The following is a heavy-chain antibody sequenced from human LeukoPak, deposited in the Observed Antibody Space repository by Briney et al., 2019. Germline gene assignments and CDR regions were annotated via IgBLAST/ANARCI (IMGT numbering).Heavy chain of an antibody. D-gene: IGHD5-18*01. J-gene: IGHJ5*02. CDR1: GYIFTSYF. CDR2: INPSGGST. CDR3: ARALPHRRLMDTTMEQHWFDP. V-gene: IGHV1-46*01. Sequence: ASVKVSCKASGYIFTSYFMHRVRQAPGQGLEWMGLINPSGGSTRYAQKFQGRVTMTRDMSTSTVYMELGSLRSEDTAVYYCARALPHRRLMDTTMEQHWFDPWGQGTLVTVSS.